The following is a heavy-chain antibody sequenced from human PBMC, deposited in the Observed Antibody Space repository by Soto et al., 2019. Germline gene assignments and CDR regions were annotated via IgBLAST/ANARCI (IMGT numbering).Heavy chain of an antibody. Sequence: SVKVSCKASGFTFTSSAMQWVRQARGQRLEWIGWIVVGSGNTNYAQKFQERVTITRDMSTSTAYMELSSLRSEDTAVYYCAAAMDYGSGSYYLSPFDYWGQGTLVTVSS. J-gene: IGHJ4*02. D-gene: IGHD3-10*01. CDR2: IVVGSGNT. CDR3: AAAMDYGSGSYYLSPFDY. V-gene: IGHV1-58*02. CDR1: GFTFTSSA.